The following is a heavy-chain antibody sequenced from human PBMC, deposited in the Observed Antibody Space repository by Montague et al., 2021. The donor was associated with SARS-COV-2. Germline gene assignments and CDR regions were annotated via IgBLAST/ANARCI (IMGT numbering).Heavy chain of an antibody. CDR1: DFSLDLSW. Sequence: SLRRSCAASDFSLDLSWMSWVRQAPGKGLEWVANIMADGSQKYYVDSVKGRFTISRDKAYKSVYLQMNSLRVEDTAVYYCAREKTVRGTYYFGMDVWGQGTTVTVSS. CDR3: AREKTVRGTYYFGMDV. J-gene: IGHJ6*02. D-gene: IGHD1-7*01. V-gene: IGHV3-7*03. CDR2: IMADGSQK.